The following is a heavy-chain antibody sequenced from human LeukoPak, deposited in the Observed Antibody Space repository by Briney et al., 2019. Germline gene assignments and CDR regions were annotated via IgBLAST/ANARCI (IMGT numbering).Heavy chain of an antibody. Sequence: SVRVSCKASGGTFSSYAISWVRQAPGQGLEWVGGIFYIFGTANYAQKVQGRVTITADESTSTAYMELSSLRSEDTAVYYCATGRQWLVRRYYYYGMDVWGKGTTVTVSS. CDR3: ATGRQWLVRRYYYYGMDV. CDR1: GGTFSSYA. D-gene: IGHD6-19*01. J-gene: IGHJ6*04. V-gene: IGHV1-69*13. CDR2: IFYIFGTA.